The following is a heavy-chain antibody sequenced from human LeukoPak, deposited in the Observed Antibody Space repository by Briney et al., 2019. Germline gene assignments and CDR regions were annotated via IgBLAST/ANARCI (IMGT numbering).Heavy chain of an antibody. CDR3: AKDEDHDYGDYYFDS. V-gene: IGHV3-30*18. J-gene: IGHJ4*02. CDR1: GFTFSSYG. D-gene: IGHD4-17*01. CDR2: ISYDGSNK. Sequence: AGSLRLSCAASGFTFSSYGMHWVRQAPGKGREWVAGISYDGSNKYYADSVKGRFTISRDDSKNALYLQMNSLRAEDRAVYYCAKDEDHDYGDYYFDSWGQGTLVTVSS.